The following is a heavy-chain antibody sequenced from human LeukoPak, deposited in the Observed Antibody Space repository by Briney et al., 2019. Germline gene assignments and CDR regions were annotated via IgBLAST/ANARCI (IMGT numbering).Heavy chain of an antibody. CDR3: ASRGMDGYRF. CDR2: IYYSGST. V-gene: IGHV4-59*01. CDR1: GGSISSYY. J-gene: IGHJ4*02. Sequence: KHLETLSLTCTVSGGSISSYYWSWIRQPPGKGLEWIGYIYYSGSTNYNPSLKSRVTISVDTSKNQFSLKLSSVTAADTAVYYCASRGMDGYRFWGQGTLVTVSS. D-gene: IGHD5-24*01.